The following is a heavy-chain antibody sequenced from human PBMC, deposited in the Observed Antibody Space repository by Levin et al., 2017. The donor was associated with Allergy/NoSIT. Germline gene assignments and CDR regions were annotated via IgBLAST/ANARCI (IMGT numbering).Heavy chain of an antibody. CDR2: INHSGST. J-gene: IGHJ4*02. CDR1: GGSFSGYY. CDR3: ARLGRSSGWLLDFDY. D-gene: IGHD6-19*01. Sequence: PGGSLRLSCAVYGGSFSGYYWSWIRQPPGKGLEWIGEINHSGSTNYNPSLKSRVTISVDTSKNQFSLKLSSVTAADTAVYYCARLGRSSGWLLDFDYWGQGTLVTVSS. V-gene: IGHV4-34*01.